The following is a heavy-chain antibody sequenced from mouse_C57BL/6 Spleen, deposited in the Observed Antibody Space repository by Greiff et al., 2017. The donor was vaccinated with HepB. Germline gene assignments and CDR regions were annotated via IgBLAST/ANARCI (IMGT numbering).Heavy chain of an antibody. CDR1: GYTFTSYT. Sequence: VQLVESGAELARPGASVKMSCKASGYTFTSYTMHWVKQRPGQGLEWIGYINPSSGYTKYNQKFKDKATLTADKSSSTAYMQLSSLTSEDSAVYYCARSGYDGFAYWGQGTLVTVSA. J-gene: IGHJ3*01. CDR2: INPSSGYT. CDR3: ARSGYDGFAY. V-gene: IGHV1-4*01. D-gene: IGHD2-2*01.